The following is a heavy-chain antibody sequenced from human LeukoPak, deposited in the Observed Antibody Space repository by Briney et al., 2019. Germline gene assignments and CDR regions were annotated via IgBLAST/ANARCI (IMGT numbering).Heavy chain of an antibody. D-gene: IGHD6-13*01. CDR2: ISDTGATT. CDR1: GFTFSSYA. CDR3: AESHLLMTAAGIFDY. V-gene: IGHV3-23*01. Sequence: GGSLRLSCAGSGFTFSSYAMSWVRQAPGKGLEWVSAISDTGATTYDADSVKGRFTISRDSSKNTLYLQMHSLRAGDTAIYYCAESHLLMTAAGIFDYWGQGTLVSVSS. J-gene: IGHJ4*02.